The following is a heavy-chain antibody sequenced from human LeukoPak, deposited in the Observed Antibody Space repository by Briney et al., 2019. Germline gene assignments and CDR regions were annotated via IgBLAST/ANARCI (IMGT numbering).Heavy chain of an antibody. J-gene: IGHJ4*02. V-gene: IGHV3-9*01. CDR2: ISWNSGSI. CDR1: GFTFDDYA. Sequence: GRSLRLSCAASGFTFDDYAMHWVRQAPGKGLEWVSGISWNSGSIGYADSVKGRFTISRDNAKNSLYLQMNSLRAEDTAVYYCAREGRESPFDYWGQGTLVTVSS. D-gene: IGHD3-10*01. CDR3: AREGRESPFDY.